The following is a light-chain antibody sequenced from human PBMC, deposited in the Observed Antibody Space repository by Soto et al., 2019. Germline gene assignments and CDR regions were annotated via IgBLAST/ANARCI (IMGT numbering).Light chain of an antibody. CDR3: EHYGSSPRT. J-gene: IGKJ1*01. Sequence: EIVLTQSPSTLSLSPGERATLSCSASQSVSSTYLAWYQQKRGQAPRLLIYGASSRATGIPDRFRGSGSGTDFTLTISRLEPEDFAVYYCEHYGSSPRTLGQGTKVDIK. CDR1: QSVSSTY. CDR2: GAS. V-gene: IGKV3-20*01.